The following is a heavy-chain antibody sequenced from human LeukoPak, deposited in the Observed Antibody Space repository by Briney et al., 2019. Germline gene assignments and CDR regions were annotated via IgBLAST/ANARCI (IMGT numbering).Heavy chain of an antibody. V-gene: IGHV4-59*01. J-gene: IGHJ4*02. CDR2: IYYSWST. D-gene: IGHD3-22*01. CDR1: GRSISSYY. CDR3: ARRTYFYDSSGYYFDY. Sequence: SETLSLTCTVSGRSISSYYWSWIRQPPGKGLECIGYIYYSWSTNYNPSLKSRVTIPVDTSKNPFSLKLSSVTAADTAVYYCARRTYFYDSSGYYFDYWGQGTLVTVSS.